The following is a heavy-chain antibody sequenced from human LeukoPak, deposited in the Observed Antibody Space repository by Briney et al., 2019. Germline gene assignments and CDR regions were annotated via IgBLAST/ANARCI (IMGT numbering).Heavy chain of an antibody. CDR3: TRAPYGDSFDY. Sequence: PGGSLRLSCTASGFTFGDYAMSWVRQAPGKGLEWVGFIRSKAYGGTTEYAASVKGRFTISSDDSKSIAYLQMNSLKTEDTAVYYCTRAPYGDSFDYWGQGTLVTVSS. D-gene: IGHD4-17*01. CDR1: GFTFGDYA. J-gene: IGHJ4*02. V-gene: IGHV3-49*04. CDR2: IRSKAYGGTT.